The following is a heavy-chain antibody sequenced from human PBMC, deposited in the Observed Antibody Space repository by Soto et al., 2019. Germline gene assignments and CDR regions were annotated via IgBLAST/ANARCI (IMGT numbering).Heavy chain of an antibody. CDR1: GYTFTSYG. Sequence: ASVKVSCKASGYTFTSYGISWVRQAPGQGLEWIGWISAYNGNTNYAQKLQGRVTMTTDTSTSTAYMELRSLRSDDTAVYYCARGGAIFGVAPPHYYYMDVWGKGTTVTVSS. J-gene: IGHJ6*03. CDR3: ARGGAIFGVAPPHYYYMDV. D-gene: IGHD3-3*01. V-gene: IGHV1-18*01. CDR2: ISAYNGNT.